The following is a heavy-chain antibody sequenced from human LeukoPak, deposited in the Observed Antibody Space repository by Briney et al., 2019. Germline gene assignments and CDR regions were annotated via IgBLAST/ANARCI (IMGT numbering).Heavy chain of an antibody. CDR2: ISGLSTHI. CDR1: GFTFSDYD. D-gene: IGHD3-16*01. J-gene: IGHJ4*02. V-gene: IGHV3-69-1*02. Sequence: GGSLRLFCSASGFTFSDYDMNWVRQAPGKGLEWVSSISGLSTHIYYGDSVKGRFSISRDNAKNSVYLQMNNLGVEDTAIYYCGRVFPPLRTSSAGDLWGQGILVTVSS. CDR3: GRVFPPLRTSSAGDL.